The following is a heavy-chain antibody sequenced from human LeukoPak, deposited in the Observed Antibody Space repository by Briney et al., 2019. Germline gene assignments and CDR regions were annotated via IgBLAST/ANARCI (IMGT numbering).Heavy chain of an antibody. V-gene: IGHV1-2*02. CDR2: INPNSGGT. CDR1: GYTFTSYG. CDR3: ARVGSSGWYYYFDY. D-gene: IGHD6-19*01. Sequence: ASVKVSCKASGYTFTSYGISWVRQAPGQGLEWMGWINPNSGGTNYAQKFQGRVTMTRDTSISTAYMELSRLRSDDTAVYYCARVGSSGWYYYFDYWGQGTLVTVSS. J-gene: IGHJ4*02.